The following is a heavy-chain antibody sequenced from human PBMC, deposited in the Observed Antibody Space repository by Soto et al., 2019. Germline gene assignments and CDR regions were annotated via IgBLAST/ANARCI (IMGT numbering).Heavy chain of an antibody. CDR2: ISYDGSNK. J-gene: IGHJ6*02. CDR3: AKDLRISSGIVVVTVPMDV. D-gene: IGHD2-21*02. V-gene: IGHV3-30*18. CDR1: GFTFSSYG. Sequence: GGSLRLSCAASGFTFSSYGMHWVRQAPGKGLDWVAVISYDGSNKYYADSVKGRFTISRDNSKNTLYLQMNSLRAEDTAVYYCAKDLRISSGIVVVTVPMDVWGQGTTVTASS.